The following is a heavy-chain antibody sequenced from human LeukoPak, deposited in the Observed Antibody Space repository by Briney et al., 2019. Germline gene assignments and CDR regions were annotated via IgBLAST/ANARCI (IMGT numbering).Heavy chain of an antibody. D-gene: IGHD3-3*01. CDR1: RFTFGSYA. CDR2: ISGSGDST. J-gene: IGHJ4*02. V-gene: IGHV3-23*01. CDR3: AKEGSIFGVVIRPYYFDY. Sequence: GGSLRLSCVAARFTFGSYAMTWVRQAPGKGLEWVSAISGSGDSTYYADSVKGRFTISRDNSKNTLYLQMNSLRAEDTAVYYCAKEGSIFGVVIRPYYFDYWGQGTLVTVPS.